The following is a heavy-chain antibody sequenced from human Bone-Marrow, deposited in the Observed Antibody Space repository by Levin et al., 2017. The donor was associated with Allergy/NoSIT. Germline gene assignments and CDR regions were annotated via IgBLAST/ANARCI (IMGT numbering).Heavy chain of an antibody. D-gene: IGHD5-12*01. V-gene: IGHV4-38-2*01. Sequence: SQTLSLTCAVSGYSISSGYYWGWIRQPPGKGLEWIGSIYHSGSTYYNPSLKSRVTISVDTSKNQFSLKLSSVTAADTAVYYCASGPYSGYDYFDYWGQGTLVTVSS. CDR1: GYSISSGYY. CDR3: ASGPYSGYDYFDY. CDR2: IYHSGST. J-gene: IGHJ4*02.